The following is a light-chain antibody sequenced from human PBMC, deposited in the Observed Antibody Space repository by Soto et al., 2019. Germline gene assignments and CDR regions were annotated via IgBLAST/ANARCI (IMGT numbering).Light chain of an antibody. CDR2: KAS. CDR3: QQYNSYPYT. J-gene: IGKJ2*01. V-gene: IGKV1-5*03. Sequence: DIQMTQSPATLSASVGDRVTITCRASQSISSWLAWYQQKPGKAPKLLIYKASSLESGVPSRFSGSGSGTEFTLTISSLQPDDFATYYCQQYNSYPYTFGQGTKLEIK. CDR1: QSISSW.